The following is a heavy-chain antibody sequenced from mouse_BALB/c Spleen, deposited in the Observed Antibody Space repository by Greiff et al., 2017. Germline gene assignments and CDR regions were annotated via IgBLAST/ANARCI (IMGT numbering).Heavy chain of an antibody. J-gene: IGHJ4*01. CDR1: GFTFSSYT. CDR3: ARMRYGNYAMDY. Sequence: EVKLVESGGGLVKPGGSLKLSCAASGFTFSSYTMSWVRQTPEKRLEWVATISSGGGNTYYPDSVKGRFTISRDNAKNNLYLQMSSLRSEDTALYYCARMRYGNYAMDYWGQGTSVTVSS. CDR2: ISSGGGNT. D-gene: IGHD2-1*01. V-gene: IGHV5-9*03.